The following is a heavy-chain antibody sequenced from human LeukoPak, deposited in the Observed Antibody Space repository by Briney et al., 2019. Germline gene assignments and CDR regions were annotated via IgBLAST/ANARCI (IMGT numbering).Heavy chain of an antibody. CDR2: IYYSGST. V-gene: IGHV4-59*01. D-gene: IGHD2-2*01. J-gene: IGHJ5*02. CDR1: GGSISSYY. Sequence: SETLSLTCTVSGGSISSYYWSWIRQPPGKGLEWIGYIYYSGSTNYNPSLKSRVTISVDTSKNQFSLKLSSVTAADTAVYYCARDLGYCSSTSCYAWFDPWGQGTLVIVSS. CDR3: ARDLGYCSSTSCYAWFDP.